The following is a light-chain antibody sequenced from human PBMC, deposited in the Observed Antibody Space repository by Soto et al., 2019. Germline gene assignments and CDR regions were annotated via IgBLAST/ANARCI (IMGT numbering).Light chain of an antibody. CDR2: EDT. V-gene: IGLV1-40*01. CDR3: QSCDTRLTYV. CDR1: SSNVGAGYG. J-gene: IGLJ1*01. Sequence: QSVLMQPPSVSGAPGQSVTISCTGTSSNVGAGYGVYWYQKLPGTAPKLLILEDTNRPSGLPDRFSASTSGISAALTITGLQAEDEADYYCQSCDTRLTYVFGTGTKLTVL.